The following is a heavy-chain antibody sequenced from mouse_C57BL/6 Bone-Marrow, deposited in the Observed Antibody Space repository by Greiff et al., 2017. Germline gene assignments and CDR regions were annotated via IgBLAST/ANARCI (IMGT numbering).Heavy chain of an antibody. V-gene: IGHV1-81*01. CDR3: AREGGLAY. CDR1: GYTFTSYG. CDR2: IYPRSGNT. Sequence: QVKLVESGAELARPGASVKLSCKASGYTFTSYGISWVKQRTGQGLEWIGEIYPRSGNTYYNEKFKGKATLTADKSSSTAYMELRSLTSEDSAVYFCAREGGLAYWGQGTLVTVSA. J-gene: IGHJ3*01.